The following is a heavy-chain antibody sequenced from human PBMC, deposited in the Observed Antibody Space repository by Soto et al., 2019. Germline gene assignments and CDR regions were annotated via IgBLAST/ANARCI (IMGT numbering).Heavy chain of an antibody. CDR3: ARGSLTIFGVVTRYNWFDP. V-gene: IGHV1-69*06. J-gene: IGHJ5*02. D-gene: IGHD3-3*01. CDR2: IIPIFGTA. Sequence: ASVKVSCKASGGTFSSYAISWVRQAPGQGLEWMGGIIPIFGTANYAQKFQGRVTITADKSTSTAYMELSSLRSEDTAVYYCARGSLTIFGVVTRYNWFDPWGQGTLVTVSS. CDR1: GGTFSSYA.